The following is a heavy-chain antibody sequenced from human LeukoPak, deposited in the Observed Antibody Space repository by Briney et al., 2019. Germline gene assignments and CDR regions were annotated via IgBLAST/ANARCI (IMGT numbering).Heavy chain of an antibody. CDR2: VYTSGNT. D-gene: IGHD1-26*01. Sequence: SETLSLTCTVSGDSIYSSYWTWIRQPAGKGLEWIGRVYTSGNTNYNPSLKSRVTISVDRSKNQFSLKVNSVTPADTAVYYCARDQPTKGLFDYWGQGALLT. CDR3: ARDQPTKGLFDY. CDR1: GDSIYSSY. V-gene: IGHV4-4*07. J-gene: IGHJ4*02.